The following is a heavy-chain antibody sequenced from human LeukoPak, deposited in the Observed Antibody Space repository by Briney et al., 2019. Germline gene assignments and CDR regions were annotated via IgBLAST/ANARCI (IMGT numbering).Heavy chain of an antibody. CDR2: ISAYNGNT. V-gene: IGHV1-18*01. Sequence: ASVKVSCKASGYTFTSYGISWVRQAPGQGLEWMGWISAYNGNTNYAQKLQGRVTMTTDTSTSTAYMELRSLRSDDTAVYYCARDREQQYYYGMDVWGQGATATVSS. CDR3: ARDREQQYYYGMDV. D-gene: IGHD6-13*01. CDR1: GYTFTSYG. J-gene: IGHJ6*02.